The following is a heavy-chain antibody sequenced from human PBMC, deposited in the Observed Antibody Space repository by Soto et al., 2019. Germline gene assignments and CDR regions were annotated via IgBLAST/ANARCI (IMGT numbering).Heavy chain of an antibody. J-gene: IGHJ6*02. D-gene: IGHD2-2*01. Sequence: QVQLVQSGAEVKKPGSSVKVSCKASGGTFSSYAISWVRQAPGQGLEWMGGIIPIPGTANYAQKFQGRVTITADESTSTAYMERSSLRSEDTAVYYCARSQGSSTSLESYYYYYYGMDVWGQGTTVIVSS. CDR3: ARSQGSSTSLESYYYYYYGMDV. V-gene: IGHV1-69*01. CDR1: GGTFSSYA. CDR2: IIPIPGTA.